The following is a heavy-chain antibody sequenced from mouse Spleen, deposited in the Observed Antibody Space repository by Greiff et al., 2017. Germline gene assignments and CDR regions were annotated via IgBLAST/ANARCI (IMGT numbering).Heavy chain of an antibody. CDR3: TREWINDY. V-gene: IGHV1-15*01. D-gene: IGHD2-4*01. Sequence: VQLQQSGAELVRPGASVTLSCKASGYTFTDYEMHWVKQTPVHGLEWIGAIDPETGGTAYNQKFKGKATLTADKSSSTAYMELRSLTSEDSAVYYCTREWINDYWGQGTPLTVSS. CDR2: IDPETGGT. CDR1: GYTFTDYE. J-gene: IGHJ2*01.